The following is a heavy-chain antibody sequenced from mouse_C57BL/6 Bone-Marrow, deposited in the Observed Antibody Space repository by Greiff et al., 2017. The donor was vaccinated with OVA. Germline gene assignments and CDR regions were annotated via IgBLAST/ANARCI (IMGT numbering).Heavy chain of an antibody. J-gene: IGHJ2*01. D-gene: IGHD2-5*01. Sequence: DVMLVESGGGLVKPGGSLKLSCAASGFTFSDYGMHWVRQAPEKGLEWVAYISSGSSTIYYADTVKGRFTISRDNAKNTLFLQMTSLRSEDTAMYYCATYYSNYLYYFDYWGQGTTLTVSS. CDR1: GFTFSDYG. CDR3: ATYYSNYLYYFDY. V-gene: IGHV5-17*01. CDR2: ISSGSSTI.